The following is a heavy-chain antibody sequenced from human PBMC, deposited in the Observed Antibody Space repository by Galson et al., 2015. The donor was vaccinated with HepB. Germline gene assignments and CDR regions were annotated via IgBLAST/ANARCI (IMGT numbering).Heavy chain of an antibody. CDR1: GGTFSSYA. CDR2: ISAYNGNT. J-gene: IGHJ6*03. CDR3: ARFGGVIVDYYYYYMDV. Sequence: SVKVSCKASGGTFSSYAISWVRQAPGQGLEWMGWISAYNGNTNYAQKLQGRVTMTTDTSTSTAYMELRSLRSDDTAVYYCARFGGVIVDYYYYYMDVWGKGTTVTVSS. D-gene: IGHD3-16*02. V-gene: IGHV1-18*01.